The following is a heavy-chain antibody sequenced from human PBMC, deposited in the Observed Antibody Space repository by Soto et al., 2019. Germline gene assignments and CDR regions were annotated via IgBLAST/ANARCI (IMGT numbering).Heavy chain of an antibody. J-gene: IGHJ6*02. CDR1: GYTFTSYY. V-gene: IGHV1-46*01. CDR2: INPSGGST. D-gene: IGHD3-9*01. Sequence: ASVKVSCKASGYTFTSYYMHWVRQAPGQGLEWMGIINPSGGSTSYAQKFQGRVTMTRDTSTSTVYMELSSLRSEDTAVYYCARAEPVLRYFDWLTSRPYYGMDVWGQGSTATVSS. CDR3: ARAEPVLRYFDWLTSRPYYGMDV.